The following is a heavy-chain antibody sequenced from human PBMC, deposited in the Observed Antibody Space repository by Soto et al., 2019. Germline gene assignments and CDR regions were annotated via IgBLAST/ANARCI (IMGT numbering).Heavy chain of an antibody. CDR2: ISVSVGST. CDR1: GFPFAPST. CDR3: AKRDVPHSTSNAYFYDH. D-gene: IGHD2-21*02. V-gene: IGHV3-23*01. J-gene: IGHJ4*02. Sequence: EVQLLQSGGGLVQPGGSLTLSCGVSGFPFAPSTMSWVRQAPGKGLEWVSTISVSVGSTYSADSVQGRFTVSSDISDNTLFLRMTSLTADETAVYFCAKRDVPHSTSNAYFYDHWGRGVLVTVSS.